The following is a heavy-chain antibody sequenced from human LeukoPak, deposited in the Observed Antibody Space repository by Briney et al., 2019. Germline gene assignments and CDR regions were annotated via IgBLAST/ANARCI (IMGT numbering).Heavy chain of an antibody. CDR2: INHSGST. Sequence: PSETLSLTCAVYGGSFSGYYWSWIRQPPGKGLEWIGEINHSGSTNYNPSLKSRVTISVDTSKNQFSLKLSSVTAADTAVYYCARRSRGTGTTDYWGQGTLVTVSS. V-gene: IGHV4-34*01. D-gene: IGHD1-7*01. CDR1: GGSFSGYY. J-gene: IGHJ4*02. CDR3: ARRSRGTGTTDY.